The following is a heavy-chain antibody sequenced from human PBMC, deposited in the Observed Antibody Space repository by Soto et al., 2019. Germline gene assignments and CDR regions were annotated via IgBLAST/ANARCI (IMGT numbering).Heavy chain of an antibody. CDR2: FDPVLXEI. CDR1: GDTLSELS. D-gene: IGHD3-22*01. V-gene: IGHV1-24*01. J-gene: IGHJ3*02. CDR3: ATDYYEGRGYYNDALEI. Sequence: LVNVSSEVSGDTLSELSMHWLRQAPGKGFQWMGGFDPVLXEIIYARRLQGGVTMAGDTSTDTAYMELSSLRYEDTAGYYCATDYYEGRGYYNDALEIGGQGAMVTVSS.